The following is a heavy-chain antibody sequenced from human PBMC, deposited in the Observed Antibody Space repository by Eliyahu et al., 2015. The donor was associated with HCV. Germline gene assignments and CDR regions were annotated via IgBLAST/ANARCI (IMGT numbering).Heavy chain of an antibody. V-gene: IGHV1-69*01. D-gene: IGHD6-19*01. Sequence: QVQLVQSGAEVKKPGSSVKVSCKASGGXFSTHAINWVRQTPGQGLEWMGGITPIFGTANYAQKFQGRVTISADEATSTVDMELSSLRSDDTAVYYCARPSADNSGFSKPFDYWGQGTLVTVSS. CDR2: ITPIFGTA. CDR3: ARPSADNSGFSKPFDY. CDR1: GGXFSTHA. J-gene: IGHJ4*02.